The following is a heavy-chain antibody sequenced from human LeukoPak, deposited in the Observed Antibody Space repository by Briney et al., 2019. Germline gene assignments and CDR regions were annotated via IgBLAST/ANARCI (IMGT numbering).Heavy chain of an antibody. CDR3: TRPYKEQLDFDH. Sequence: ASVKVSCKASGYTFTSYGISWVRQAPGQGLEWMGWINAGDGDTKYAQKLQGRVTFTRDTSANTVYMQLSSLRSEDTAVYYCTRPYKEQLDFDHWGQGTLVTVSS. J-gene: IGHJ4*02. D-gene: IGHD6-13*01. V-gene: IGHV1-18*01. CDR1: GYTFTSYG. CDR2: INAGDGDT.